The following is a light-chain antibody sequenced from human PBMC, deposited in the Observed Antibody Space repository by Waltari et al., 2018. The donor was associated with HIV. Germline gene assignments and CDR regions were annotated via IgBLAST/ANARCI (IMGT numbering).Light chain of an antibody. CDR2: GAS. J-gene: IGKJ5*01. CDR1: QSVSSSY. V-gene: IGKV3-20*01. CDR3: RQYGSSPPIT. Sequence: IVLTQPPGTLSLSPGERATLSCRASQSVSSSYLGWYQQKPGQAPRLLVYGASSRATGIPDRFSGSGSGTDFTLTISRLGPEDFAVYYCRQYGSSPPITFGQGTRLEIK.